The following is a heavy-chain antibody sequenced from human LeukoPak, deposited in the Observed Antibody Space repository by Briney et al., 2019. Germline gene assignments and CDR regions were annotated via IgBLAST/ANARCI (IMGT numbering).Heavy chain of an antibody. CDR1: DFSFSNYG. Sequence: GGSLRLSCAASDFSFSNYGMHWVRQAPVKGLEWVAVILYDGNNKHYAESVKGRFTISRDNSNNMLYLQMNSLRPEDTAVYYCAKDRLFGSGLNGPHYYYGMDVRGQGTTVTVSS. J-gene: IGHJ6*02. D-gene: IGHD1-26*01. V-gene: IGHV3-30*18. CDR3: AKDRLFGSGLNGPHYYYGMDV. CDR2: ILYDGNNK.